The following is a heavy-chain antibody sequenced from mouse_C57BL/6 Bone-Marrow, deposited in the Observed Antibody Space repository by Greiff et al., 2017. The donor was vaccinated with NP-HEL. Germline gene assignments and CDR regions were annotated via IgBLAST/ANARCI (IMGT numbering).Heavy chain of an antibody. Sequence: VQLQQSGAELVKPGASVKLSCKASGYTFTSYWMHWVKQRPGQGLEWIGMIHPNSGSTNYNEKFKSKATLTVDKSSSTAYMQLSSLTSEDSAVYYCARATTVVATNFDYWGQGTTLTVSS. V-gene: IGHV1-64*01. J-gene: IGHJ2*01. D-gene: IGHD1-1*01. CDR1: GYTFTSYW. CDR3: ARATTVVATNFDY. CDR2: IHPNSGST.